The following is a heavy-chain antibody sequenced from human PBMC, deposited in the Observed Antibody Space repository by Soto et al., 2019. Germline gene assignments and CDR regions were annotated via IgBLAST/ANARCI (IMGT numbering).Heavy chain of an antibody. J-gene: IGHJ4*02. D-gene: IGHD5-12*01. CDR1: GFTFSSYS. V-gene: IGHV3-48*01. Sequence: EVQLVESGGGLVQPGGSLRLSCAASGFTFSSYSMNWVRQAPGKGVAWVSYISSSSSTIYYADSVKGRFTITRDNANNSLYLQMNSLRADDTAVYYCAREGGDSARYSGYGDYFDYWGQGTLVTVSS. CDR2: ISSSSSTI. CDR3: AREGGDSARYSGYGDYFDY.